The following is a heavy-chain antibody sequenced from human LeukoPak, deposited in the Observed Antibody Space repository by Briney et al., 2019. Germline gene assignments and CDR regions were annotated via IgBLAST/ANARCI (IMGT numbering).Heavy chain of an antibody. D-gene: IGHD2-8*02. CDR3: ARDTGFDY. V-gene: IGHV4-39*07. J-gene: IGHJ4*02. Sequence: SETLSLTCTVSGGSITSYYWGWIRQPPGKGLEWIGSIYYSGSTYYNPSLKSRVTISVDTSKNQFSLKLSSVTAADTAVYYCARDTGFDYWGQGTLVTVSS. CDR1: GGSITSYY. CDR2: IYYSGST.